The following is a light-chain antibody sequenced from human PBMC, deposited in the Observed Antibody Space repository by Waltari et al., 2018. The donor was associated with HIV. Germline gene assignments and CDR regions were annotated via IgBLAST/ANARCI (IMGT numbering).Light chain of an antibody. CDR2: YDS. CDR1: NIEGKS. CDR3: QVWDSGSDHRV. V-gene: IGLV3-21*04. J-gene: IGLJ3*02. Sequence: SYVLTQPPSVSVAPGKTARITCGGDNIEGKSVHWYHQKPGQAPVVVMSYDSVRPSGIPERFSVSNSGNTATLTISRVEAGDEADYYCQVWDSGSDHRVFGGGTKLTVL.